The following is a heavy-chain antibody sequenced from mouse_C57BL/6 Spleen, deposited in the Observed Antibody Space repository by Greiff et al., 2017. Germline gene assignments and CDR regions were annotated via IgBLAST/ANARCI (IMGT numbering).Heavy chain of an antibody. CDR3: AREEGYDYDEFAD. V-gene: IGHV5-4*01. D-gene: IGHD2-4*01. Sequence: EVQLQESGGGLVKPGGSLTLSCAASGFTFSSYAMSWVRQTPEKRLEWVATISDGGSYTYYPDNVKGRFTISRDNAKNNLYLQMSHLKSEDTAMYYCAREEGYDYDEFADWGQGTLVTVSA. CDR1: GFTFSSYA. J-gene: IGHJ3*01. CDR2: ISDGGSYT.